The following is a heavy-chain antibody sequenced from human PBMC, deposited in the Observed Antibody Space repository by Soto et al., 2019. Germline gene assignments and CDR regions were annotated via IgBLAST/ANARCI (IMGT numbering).Heavy chain of an antibody. D-gene: IGHD6-13*01. CDR3: ASWYQDFDY. J-gene: IGHJ4*02. Sequence: ASVKVSCKASGYTFTNYYMHWVRQAPGQGLEWMGIINPSGGSTSCAQEFQGRVTMTRDTSTSTVSMELSSLRSEDTAVYYCASWYQDFDYWGQGTLVTVSS. V-gene: IGHV1-46*03. CDR1: GYTFTNYY. CDR2: INPSGGST.